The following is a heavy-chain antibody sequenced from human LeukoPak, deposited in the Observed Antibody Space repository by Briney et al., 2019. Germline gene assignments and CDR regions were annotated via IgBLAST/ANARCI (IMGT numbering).Heavy chain of an antibody. CDR3: ARGLYSSGWYKARVAFDI. Sequence: PSETLSLTCAVYGGSFSGHYWSWIRQPPGKGLEWIGEINHSGSTNYNPSLKSRVTISVDTSKNQFSLKLSSVTAADTAVYYCARGLYSSGWYKARVAFDIWGQGTMVTVSS. J-gene: IGHJ3*02. CDR2: INHSGST. CDR1: GGSFSGHY. V-gene: IGHV4-34*01. D-gene: IGHD6-19*01.